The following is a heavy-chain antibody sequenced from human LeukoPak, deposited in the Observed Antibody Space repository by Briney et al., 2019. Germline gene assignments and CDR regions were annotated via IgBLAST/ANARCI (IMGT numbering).Heavy chain of an antibody. Sequence: ESGPTLVKPTQTLTLTFTFSGFSLSPSGVGVGWIRQPPGKALEWLALIYWDDDKRYSPSLKSRLTITKDTSKNQVVLTMNNMDPVDTATYYCAHIPDGMVRGVTSRRPYFDYWGQGTLVTVSS. CDR3: AHIPDGMVRGVTSRRPYFDY. CDR1: GFSLSPSGVG. V-gene: IGHV2-5*02. D-gene: IGHD3-10*01. CDR2: IYWDDDK. J-gene: IGHJ4*02.